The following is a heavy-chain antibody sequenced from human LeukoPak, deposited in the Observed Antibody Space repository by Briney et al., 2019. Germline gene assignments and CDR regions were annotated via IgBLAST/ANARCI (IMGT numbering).Heavy chain of an antibody. D-gene: IGHD3-16*01. CDR3: ARDQGGPRDY. Sequence: GGSLRLSCAASGFTFSNSWMHWVRQPPGKGLVWVSRINPDGSSTRYADSVKGRFTISRDNAKNTLYLQMNSLRAEDTAVYYCARDQGGPRDYWGQGSLVTVSS. J-gene: IGHJ4*02. V-gene: IGHV3-74*01. CDR1: GFTFSNSW. CDR2: INPDGSST.